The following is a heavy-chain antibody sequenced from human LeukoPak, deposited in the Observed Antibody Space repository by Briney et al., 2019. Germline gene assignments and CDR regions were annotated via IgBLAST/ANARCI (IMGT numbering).Heavy chain of an antibody. Sequence: WGAPRPSCAAPGFTLSSHSMSWVRQAPGKGVEWVAVISYDGSNKYYADSVKGRFTISRDNSKNTLYLQMNSLRAEDTAVYYCAKDLWYGDYWGQGTLVTVSS. D-gene: IGHD6-13*01. CDR1: GFTLSSHS. CDR2: ISYDGSNK. CDR3: AKDLWYGDY. V-gene: IGHV3-30*18. J-gene: IGHJ4*02.